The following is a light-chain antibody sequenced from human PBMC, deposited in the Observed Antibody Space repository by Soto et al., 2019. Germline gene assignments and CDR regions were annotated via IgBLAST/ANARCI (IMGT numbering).Light chain of an antibody. CDR1: QIISSY. V-gene: IGKV1-39*01. Sequence: DIQMTQSPSSLSASVGDSVTITCWASQIISSYVNCFQQRPGKAPSLLIYATSRLQSGVPSRFSASASGTDFTLTISSLQPEDFATYYCQQSYSTPYSFGQGTKLEIK. CDR3: QQSYSTPYS. CDR2: ATS. J-gene: IGKJ2*01.